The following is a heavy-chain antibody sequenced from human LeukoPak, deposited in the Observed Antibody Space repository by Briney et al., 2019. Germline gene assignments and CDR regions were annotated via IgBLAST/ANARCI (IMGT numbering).Heavy chain of an antibody. CDR1: GLTLSNYW. Sequence: GGSLRLSCTASGLTLSNYWMIWVRQAPGKGLQWVAKIKQDGSEKYYVDSVKGRFTISRDNAENSLYLQMNSLRAEDTAVYYCASLRYDILTGYCDYWGQGTLVTVSS. J-gene: IGHJ4*02. CDR2: IKQDGSEK. V-gene: IGHV3-7*03. D-gene: IGHD3-9*01. CDR3: ASLRYDILTGYCDY.